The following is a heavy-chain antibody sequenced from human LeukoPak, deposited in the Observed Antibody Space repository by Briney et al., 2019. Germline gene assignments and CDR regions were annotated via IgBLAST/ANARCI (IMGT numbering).Heavy chain of an antibody. CDR1: GYSFSSYA. CDR3: ARPRRLLIHRDAFDI. Sequence: GASVTVSCKASGYSFSSYAVSWVRQAPGQGFEWLGWISPYNGNTNYTKELQGRVTLTTDKSTNPVYMELRSLRSDDTAVYYCARPRRLLIHRDAFDIWGQGTLVTVSS. J-gene: IGHJ3*02. D-gene: IGHD2/OR15-2a*01. V-gene: IGHV1-18*01. CDR2: ISPYNGNT.